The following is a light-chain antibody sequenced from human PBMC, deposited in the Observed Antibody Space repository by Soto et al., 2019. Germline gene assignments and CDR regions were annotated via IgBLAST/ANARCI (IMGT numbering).Light chain of an antibody. CDR3: QQLFDSPIT. Sequence: DIQMTQSPSFLSPSIGASVTITCRASQVISTSLAWYQVKPGKAPKLMIYAASTLESGVPSRFSATVSGTECSLTITSLQPEDVATYYCQQLFDSPITFGQGTRLEI. J-gene: IGKJ5*01. CDR2: AAS. CDR1: QVISTS. V-gene: IGKV1-9*01.